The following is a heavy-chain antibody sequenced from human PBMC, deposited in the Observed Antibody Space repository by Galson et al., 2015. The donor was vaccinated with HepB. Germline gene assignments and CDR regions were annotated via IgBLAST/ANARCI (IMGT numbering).Heavy chain of an antibody. D-gene: IGHD3-16*02. Sequence: SVKVSCKASGYTFTGYYMHWVRQAPGQGLEWMGWINPNSGGTGYAQKFQGRVTMTRDTSISTAYMELSRLRSDDTAVYYCARDRPEYDYVWGSYRPLDYWGQGTLVTVSS. V-gene: IGHV1-2*02. CDR3: ARDRPEYDYVWGSYRPLDY. CDR2: INPNSGGT. CDR1: GYTFTGYY. J-gene: IGHJ4*02.